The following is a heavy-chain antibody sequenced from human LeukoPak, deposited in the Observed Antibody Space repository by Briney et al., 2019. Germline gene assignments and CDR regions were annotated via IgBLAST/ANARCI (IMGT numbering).Heavy chain of an antibody. CDR1: DGSISSGGYS. Sequence: SETLSLTCAVSDGSISSGGYSWRWIRQPPGKGLEWIGYIYDSGSTNYNPSLKSRVTISVDTSKNQFSLNLSSVTAADTAVYYWARGSGDYATSDAEYFQHWGQGTLVTVSS. D-gene: IGHD4-17*01. J-gene: IGHJ1*01. V-gene: IGHV4-61*08. CDR3: ARGSGDYATSDAEYFQH. CDR2: IYDSGST.